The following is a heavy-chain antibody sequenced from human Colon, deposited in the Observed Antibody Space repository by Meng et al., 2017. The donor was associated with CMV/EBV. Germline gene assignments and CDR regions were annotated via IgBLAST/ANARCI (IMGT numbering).Heavy chain of an antibody. D-gene: IGHD3/OR15-3a*01. CDR3: ARTVWTGTPRGFDP. CDR2: IYYSGT. J-gene: IGHJ5*02. V-gene: IGHV4-39*07. Sequence: SETLSLTCTVSGGSISSSSYYWGWIRQPPGKGLEWIGSIYYSGTNYNPSLKSRVTISVDTSKNQFSLKLSSVTAADTAVYYCARTVWTGTPRGFDPWGQGTLVTVSS. CDR1: GGSISSSSYY.